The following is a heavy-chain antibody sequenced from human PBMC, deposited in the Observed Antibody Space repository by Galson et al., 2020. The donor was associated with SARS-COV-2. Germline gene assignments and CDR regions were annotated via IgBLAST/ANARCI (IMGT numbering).Heavy chain of an antibody. CDR2: IDWDDDK. J-gene: IGHJ4*02. V-gene: IGHV2-70*11. CDR3: ALVLTTVTADDY. D-gene: IGHD4-17*01. Sequence: SGPTLVKPTQTLTLTCTFSGFSLSTSGMCVIWIRQPPGKALEWLARIDWDDDKYYSTSLKTRLTIPKDTAKNQVVLTMTNLDPVDRATYYCALVLTTVTADDYWSQGTLITV. CDR1: GFSLSTSGMC.